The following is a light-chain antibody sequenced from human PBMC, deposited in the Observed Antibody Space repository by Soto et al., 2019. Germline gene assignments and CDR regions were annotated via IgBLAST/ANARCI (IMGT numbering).Light chain of an antibody. Sequence: EIVMTHSPATLSVSPGERATLSCRASQSGSNNLAWYQQKPGQAPRLLIYGASTRATAIPARFSGSGSGTEFTLTISSLQSEDFAVYFCQHYDNRPYTFGQGTKLEIK. CDR2: GAS. V-gene: IGKV3-15*01. J-gene: IGKJ2*01. CDR3: QHYDNRPYT. CDR1: QSGSNN.